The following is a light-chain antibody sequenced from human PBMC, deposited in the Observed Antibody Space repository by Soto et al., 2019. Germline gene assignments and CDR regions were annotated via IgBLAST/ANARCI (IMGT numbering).Light chain of an antibody. CDR1: RSDVGNYNL. V-gene: IGLV2-23*02. Sequence: QSVLTQPASVSGSPGQSITISCAGTRSDVGNYNLVSWYQQHPGKAHKLMIYEVNKRPSGVSNRFSGSKSGNTASLTISGLQAEDEADYYCCSYAGSDTWAFGGGTKLTVL. CDR2: EVN. CDR3: CSYAGSDTWA. J-gene: IGLJ3*02.